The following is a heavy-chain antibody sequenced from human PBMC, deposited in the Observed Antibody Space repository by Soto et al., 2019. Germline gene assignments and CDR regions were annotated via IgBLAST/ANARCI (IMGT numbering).Heavy chain of an antibody. CDR1: GGSISSYY. V-gene: IGHV4-59*01. Sequence: SETLSLTCTVSGGSISSYYWSWIRQPPGKGLEWIGYIYYSGSTNYNLSLKSRVTISVDTSKNQFSLKLSSVTAADTAVYYCARSGYYDFWSGYPDAFDIWGQGTMVTVSS. D-gene: IGHD3-3*01. CDR2: IYYSGST. J-gene: IGHJ3*02. CDR3: ARSGYYDFWSGYPDAFDI.